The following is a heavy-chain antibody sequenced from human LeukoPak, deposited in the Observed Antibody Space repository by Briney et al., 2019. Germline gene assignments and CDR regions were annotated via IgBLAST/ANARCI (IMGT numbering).Heavy chain of an antibody. CDR1: GFTLSSYA. J-gene: IGHJ4*02. D-gene: IGHD2-21*01. V-gene: IGHV3-23*01. Sequence: PGGSLRLSCAASGFTLSSYAMSWVRQAPGKRLEWVSAISVSGNTYHADSVKGRFTISRDSSKNTLYLQMNRLRAEDAAVYYCAKAPVTTCSGAYCYPFDYWGQGTLVTVSS. CDR2: ISVSGNT. CDR3: AKAPVTTCSGAYCYPFDY.